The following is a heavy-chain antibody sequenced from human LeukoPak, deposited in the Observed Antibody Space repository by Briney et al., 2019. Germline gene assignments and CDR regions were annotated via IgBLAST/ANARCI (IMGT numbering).Heavy chain of an antibody. CDR1: VYSLTSYW. CDR3: ARHPDVSYYYGSGSTFDY. J-gene: IGHJ4*02. CDR2: IDPSDSYI. Sequence: GESLRISCKVSVYSLTSYWIIWVRQMLWKGLEWMGRIDPSDSYINYNPSFQGHVTISADKSISTAYLQWSSLKASDSAMYYCARHPDVSYYYGSGSTFDYWGQGTLVTVSS. D-gene: IGHD3-10*01. V-gene: IGHV5-10-1*01.